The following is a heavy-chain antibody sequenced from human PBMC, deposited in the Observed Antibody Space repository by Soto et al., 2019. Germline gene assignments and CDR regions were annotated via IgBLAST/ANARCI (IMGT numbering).Heavy chain of an antibody. CDR2: IDPSDSYT. V-gene: IGHV5-10-1*01. CDR3: ARHPYGSGSYGAY. D-gene: IGHD3-10*01. Sequence: GESLKISRKGSGYSFTSYWISWVRQMPGKGLEWMGRIDPSDSYTNYSPSFQGHVTISADKSISTAYLQWSSLKASDTAMFYCARHPYGSGSYGAYCGQGTLVTVYS. CDR1: GYSFTSYW. J-gene: IGHJ4*02.